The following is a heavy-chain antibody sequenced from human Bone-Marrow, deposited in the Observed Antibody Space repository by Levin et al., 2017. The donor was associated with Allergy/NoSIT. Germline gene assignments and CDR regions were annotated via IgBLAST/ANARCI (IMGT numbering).Heavy chain of an antibody. CDR1: RFSFSNYV. D-gene: IGHD2-2*01. J-gene: IGHJ6*02. CDR3: VKGGYCRSTSCYLVNYYGMDV. CDR2: ISGYGTNA. Sequence: GESLKISCAASRFSFSNYVMNWVRQAPGKGLEWGSGISGYGTNAYYADAVKGRFAISRDTGKNIVYLEMNSLRAEDTALDYCVKGGYCRSTSCYLVNYYGMDVWGQGTAVTVSS. V-gene: IGHV3-23*01.